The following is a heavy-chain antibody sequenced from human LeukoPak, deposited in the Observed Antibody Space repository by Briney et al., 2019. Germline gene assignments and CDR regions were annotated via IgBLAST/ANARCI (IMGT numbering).Heavy chain of an antibody. CDR1: GGSISSNNYF. CDR3: QSRFLEWLLDY. V-gene: IGHV4-39*01. Sequence: PSETLSLTCTVSGGSISSNNYFWGWIRQPPGKGLEWIGSIYDSGSTYYSPSLKSRVTISVDTSKNQFSLKLNSVTAADTAMYYCQSRFLEWLLDYWGQGTLVTVSS. J-gene: IGHJ4*02. CDR2: IYDSGST. D-gene: IGHD3-3*01.